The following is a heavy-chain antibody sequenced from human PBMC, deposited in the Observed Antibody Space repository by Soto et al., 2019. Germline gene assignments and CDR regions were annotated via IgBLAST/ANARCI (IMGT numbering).Heavy chain of an antibody. D-gene: IGHD2-2*01. CDR1: GYTFTSYA. Sequence: ASVKASCKASGYTFTSYAMHWVRQAPGQRLEWLGWIIAGNRNTKYSQKFQGRLTITRDTSASTAYMELSSLRSEDTAVYYCARVVVPATTRYYYYGMEVWGQGTTLAVSS. CDR2: IIAGNRNT. J-gene: IGHJ6*02. V-gene: IGHV1-3*01. CDR3: ARVVVPATTRYYYYGMEV.